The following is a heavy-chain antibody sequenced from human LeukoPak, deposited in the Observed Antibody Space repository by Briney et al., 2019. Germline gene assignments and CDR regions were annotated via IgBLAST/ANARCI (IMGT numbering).Heavy chain of an antibody. V-gene: IGHV3-30*03. CDR1: GFTFSSYG. J-gene: IGHJ4*02. CDR2: ISYDGSNK. D-gene: IGHD3-10*01. CDR3: ASNRGVLWFGELLNY. Sequence: PGRSLRLSCAASGFTFSSYGMHWVRQAPGKGLEWVAVISYDGSNKYYVDSVKGRFTISRDNAKNSLYLQMNSLRAEDTAVYYCASNRGVLWFGELLNYWGRGTLVTVSP.